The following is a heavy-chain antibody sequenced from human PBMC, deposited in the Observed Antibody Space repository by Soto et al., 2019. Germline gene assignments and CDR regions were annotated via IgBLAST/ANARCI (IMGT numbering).Heavy chain of an antibody. D-gene: IGHD2-15*01. CDR3: AREGTYCSGGSCYPHFDY. Sequence: QVQLVESGGGVVQPGRSLRLSCAASGFTFSSYGMHWVRQAPGKGLESVAVIWYDGSNKYYADSVKGRFTISRDNSKNTLYLQMNSLRAEDTAVYYCAREGTYCSGGSCYPHFDYWGHGTLVTVSS. J-gene: IGHJ4*01. CDR2: IWYDGSNK. V-gene: IGHV3-33*01. CDR1: GFTFSSYG.